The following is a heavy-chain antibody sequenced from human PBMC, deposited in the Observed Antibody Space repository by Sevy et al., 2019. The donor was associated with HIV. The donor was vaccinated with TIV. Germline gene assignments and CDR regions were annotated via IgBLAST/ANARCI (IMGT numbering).Heavy chain of an antibody. Sequence: SETLSLTCSVSGASASSANDYWSWIRQAPGKGLEWIGNVFYFGSTNYNPSLKSRITISLDMSKKQFSLKLTSVTAADTAVYYCARVGSDWELDYWGQGTLVTVSS. D-gene: IGHD1-26*01. CDR3: ARVGSDWELDY. V-gene: IGHV4-61*01. CDR2: VFYFGST. J-gene: IGHJ4*02. CDR1: GASASSANDY.